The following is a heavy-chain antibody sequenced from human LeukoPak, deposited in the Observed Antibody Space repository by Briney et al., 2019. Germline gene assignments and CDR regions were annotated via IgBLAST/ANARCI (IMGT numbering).Heavy chain of an antibody. CDR3: ARADWSMLEY. CDR2: INPNSGDT. CDR1: GYTFIVYH. J-gene: IGHJ4*02. V-gene: IGHV1-2*02. Sequence: GASVKVSCKASGYTFIVYHMHWVRQAPGQGLEWMGWINPNSGDTNFAQKFQGRVTMTRDTSISTVYMELSRLTSDDTAVYYCARADWSMLEYWGQGTLVPVSS. D-gene: IGHD1-1*01.